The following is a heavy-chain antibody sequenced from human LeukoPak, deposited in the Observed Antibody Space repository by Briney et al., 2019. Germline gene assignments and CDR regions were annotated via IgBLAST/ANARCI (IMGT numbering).Heavy chain of an antibody. CDR3: ARSGRDGYNFAHNWYFDL. J-gene: IGHJ2*01. D-gene: IGHD5-24*01. Sequence: PSETLSLTCTVSGDSTSTYYWSWIRLPPGKGLEWLGYIHTSGSTNYNPSLKSRLTMSVDTSKNQFSLKLSSVTAADTAVYYCARSGRDGYNFAHNWYFDLWGRGTLVTVSS. CDR1: GDSTSTYY. CDR2: IHTSGST. V-gene: IGHV4-4*09.